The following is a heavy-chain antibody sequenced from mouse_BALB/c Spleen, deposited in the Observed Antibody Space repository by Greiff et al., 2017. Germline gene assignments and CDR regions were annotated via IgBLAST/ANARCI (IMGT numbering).Heavy chain of an antibody. CDR1: GFSLTSYG. CDR2: IWRGGST. D-gene: IGHD2-4*01. Sequence: VQLVESGPSLVQPSQSLSITRTVSGFSLTSYGVHWVRQSPGKGLEWLGVIWRGGSTDYNAAFMSRLSITKDNSKSQVFFKMNSLQADDTAIYYCAKTFYDYDGLDYWGQGTTLTVSS. J-gene: IGHJ2*01. V-gene: IGHV2-5-1*01. CDR3: AKTFYDYDGLDY.